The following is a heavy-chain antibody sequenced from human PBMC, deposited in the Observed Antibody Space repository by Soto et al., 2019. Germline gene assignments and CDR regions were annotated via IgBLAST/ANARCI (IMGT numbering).Heavy chain of an antibody. J-gene: IGHJ4*01. CDR2: IRGSGAGS. CDR1: GFIFNNYA. D-gene: IGHD1-26*01. V-gene: IGHV3-23*01. Sequence: GGSLRLSCASSGFIFNNYAMNLVRQAPGTGLEWVAAIRGSGAGSYYADSVKGRFTISRDESKSTLYLQMNSLRVEDTAMYYCARDQRGAFDYWGHGALVTVSS. CDR3: ARDQRGAFDY.